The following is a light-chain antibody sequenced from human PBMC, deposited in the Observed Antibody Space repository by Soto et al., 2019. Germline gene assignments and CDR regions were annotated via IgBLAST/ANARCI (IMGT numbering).Light chain of an antibody. Sequence: AIQITQSPSSLSASVGDRVTISCRASQGIGNALGWYPQKPGKPPKVLIYGASNLQSGVPPRFSGSGSGTDFTLAISSLQPEDSATYYCLQDINYPWTFGQGTKVDIK. CDR1: QGIGNA. CDR3: LQDINYPWT. J-gene: IGKJ1*01. CDR2: GAS. V-gene: IGKV1-6*01.